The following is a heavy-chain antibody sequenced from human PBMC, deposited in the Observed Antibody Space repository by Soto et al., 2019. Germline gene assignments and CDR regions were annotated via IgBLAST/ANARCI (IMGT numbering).Heavy chain of an antibody. CDR1: GGTFSSYA. CDR2: IIPIFGTA. Sequence: GASVKVSCKASGGTFSSYAISWVRQAPGQGLEWMGGIIPIFGTANYAQKFQGRVTITADESTSTAYMELSSLRSEDTAVYYCATGSYYYDSSANYYGMDVWGQGTTVTVSS. CDR3: ATGSYYYDSSANYYGMDV. J-gene: IGHJ6*02. D-gene: IGHD3-22*01. V-gene: IGHV1-69*13.